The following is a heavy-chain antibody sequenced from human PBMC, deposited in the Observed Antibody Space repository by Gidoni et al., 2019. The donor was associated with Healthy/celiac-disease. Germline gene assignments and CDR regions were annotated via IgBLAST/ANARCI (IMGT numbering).Heavy chain of an antibody. V-gene: IGHV3-30*18. D-gene: IGHD3-10*02. Sequence: QVQLVESGGGVVQPGRSLRLSCAASGFTFRSYGMHWVRQAPGKGLEWLAVISYDGSNKYYADSVKGRFTISRDNSKNTLYLQMNSLRAEDTAVYYCAKCLFGEVNDAFDIWGQGTMVTVSS. CDR2: ISYDGSNK. J-gene: IGHJ3*02. CDR3: AKCLFGEVNDAFDI. CDR1: GFTFRSYG.